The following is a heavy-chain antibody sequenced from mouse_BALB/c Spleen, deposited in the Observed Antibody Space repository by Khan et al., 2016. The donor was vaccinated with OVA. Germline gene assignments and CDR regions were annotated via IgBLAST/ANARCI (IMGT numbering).Heavy chain of an antibody. CDR2: IDPANGNT. Sequence: VQLKESGAELVKPGASVKLSCTASGFTIKDTYMHWVIQRPEQGLEWIGRIDPANGNTKYDPNFQGKATITADTSSNTAYLQISSLTSEDTAVYDCARITYDGGSYWGQGTLVTVSA. V-gene: IGHV14-3*02. J-gene: IGHJ3*01. CDR1: GFTIKDTY. D-gene: IGHD2-3*01. CDR3: ARITYDGGSY.